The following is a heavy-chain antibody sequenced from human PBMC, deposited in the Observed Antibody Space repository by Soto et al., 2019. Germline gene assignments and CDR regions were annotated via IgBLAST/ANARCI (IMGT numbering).Heavy chain of an antibody. D-gene: IGHD2-21*01. CDR1: GGSFISYT. CDR2: IIPIQGRA. J-gene: IGHJ6*03. Sequence: QVQLVQSGAEVKKPGSSVKVSCEASGGSFISYTFTWVRQAPGQGLEWMGRIIPIQGRANYALKLQDRVTITADRSTKTVYMELRSLRPEDTAVYYCAKSLLFVDHAYMDVWGTGTTVTVSS. CDR3: AKSLLFVDHAYMDV. V-gene: IGHV1-69*02.